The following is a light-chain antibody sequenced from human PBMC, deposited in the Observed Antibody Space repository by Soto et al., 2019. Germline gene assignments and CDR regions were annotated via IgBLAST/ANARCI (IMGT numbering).Light chain of an antibody. J-gene: IGKJ4*01. CDR1: QSVSSN. V-gene: IGKV3-11*01. CDR2: DAS. Sequence: EIVLTQSPGTLSVSPGERATLSCRASQSVSSNLAWYQQKPGQAPRLLIYDASNRATGIPARFSGSGSGTDFTLTISSLEPEDFAVYYCQQRSNWPLTFGGGTKVDI. CDR3: QQRSNWPLT.